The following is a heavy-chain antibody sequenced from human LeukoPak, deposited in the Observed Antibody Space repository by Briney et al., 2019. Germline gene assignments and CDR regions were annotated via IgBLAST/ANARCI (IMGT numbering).Heavy chain of an antibody. V-gene: IGHV1-2*06. Sequence: ASVKVSCKASGYTFTGYYMHWVRQAPGQGLEWMGRINPNSGGTNYAQKFQGRVTMTRDTSISTAYMELSRLRSDDTAVYYCARDRYYDSSGYYYWGQGTLVTVSS. D-gene: IGHD3-22*01. CDR2: INPNSGGT. CDR1: GYTFTGYY. J-gene: IGHJ4*02. CDR3: ARDRYYDSSGYYY.